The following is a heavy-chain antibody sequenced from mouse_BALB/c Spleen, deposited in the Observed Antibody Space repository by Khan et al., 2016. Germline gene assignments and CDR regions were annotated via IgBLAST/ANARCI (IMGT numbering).Heavy chain of an antibody. Sequence: QIQLVQSGAELVKPGASVRLSCKASSYTFTNYYLYWVKQRPGHGLEWIGDINPSNGGTNFNEKFQNKVTLTVDKSSSTAYMQLSSLSSEDSAVYYGSRSGYGTMDYWGQGTLVTVSA. CDR1: SYTFTNYY. J-gene: IGHJ3*01. D-gene: IGHD2-1*01. V-gene: IGHV1S81*02. CDR2: INPSNGGT. CDR3: SRSGYGTMDY.